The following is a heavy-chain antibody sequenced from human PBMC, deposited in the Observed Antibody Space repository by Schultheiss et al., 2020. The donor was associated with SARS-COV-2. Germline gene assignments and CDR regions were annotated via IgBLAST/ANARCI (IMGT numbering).Heavy chain of an antibody. CDR2: IRSKAYGGTT. Sequence: GGSLRLSCTASGFTFGDYAMSWFRQAPGKGLEWVGFIRSKAYGGTTEYAASVKGRFTISRDDSKSIAYLQMNSLRAEDTAVYYCASATYYDFWSGYYTQYYYYMDVWGKGTTVTVSS. V-gene: IGHV3-49*03. J-gene: IGHJ6*03. CDR3: ASATYYDFWSGYYTQYYYYMDV. CDR1: GFTFGDYA. D-gene: IGHD3-3*01.